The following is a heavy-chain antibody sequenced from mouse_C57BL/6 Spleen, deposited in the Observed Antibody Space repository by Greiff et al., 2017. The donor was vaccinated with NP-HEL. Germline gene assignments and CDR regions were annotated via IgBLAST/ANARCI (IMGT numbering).Heavy chain of an antibody. V-gene: IGHV1-80*01. CDR3: ARGKYYGSSYPYAMDY. Sequence: QVQLQQSGAELVKPGASVKISCKASGYAFSSYWMNWVKQRPGKGLEWIGQIYPGDGDTNYNGKFKGKATLTADKSSSTAYMQLSSLTSEDSAVYFCARGKYYGSSYPYAMDYWGQGTSVTVSS. D-gene: IGHD1-1*01. CDR2: IYPGDGDT. CDR1: GYAFSSYW. J-gene: IGHJ4*01.